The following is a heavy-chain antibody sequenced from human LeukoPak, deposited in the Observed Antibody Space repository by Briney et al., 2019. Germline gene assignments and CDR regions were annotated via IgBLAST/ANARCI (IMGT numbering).Heavy chain of an antibody. V-gene: IGHV3-64*01. CDR2: TSGDGGTT. D-gene: IGHD3-16*01. Sequence: QTGGSLRLSCAASGFNLRSFAIHWVRQAPGKGLEYVSATSGDGGTTFCASSLQGRCTISRDNSNQMVYLQLGGLKIEDMGLYYCARGDTRLGGAFDVWGQGTMVTVSP. J-gene: IGHJ3*01. CDR3: ARGDTRLGGAFDV. CDR1: GFNLRSFA.